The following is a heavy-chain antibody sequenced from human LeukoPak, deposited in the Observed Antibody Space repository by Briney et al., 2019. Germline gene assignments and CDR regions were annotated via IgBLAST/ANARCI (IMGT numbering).Heavy chain of an antibody. CDR2: TRNKANSYTT. D-gene: IGHD1-20*01. J-gene: IGHJ5*02. V-gene: IGHV3-72*01. Sequence: GGSLRLSCAASGFTFSDHYMDWVRQAPGKGLEWVGRTRNKANSYTTEYAASVKGRFTISRDDSKNSLYLQMNSLRAEDTAVYYCARVNNYNWLDPWGQGTLVTVSS. CDR3: ARVNNYNWLDP. CDR1: GFTFSDHY.